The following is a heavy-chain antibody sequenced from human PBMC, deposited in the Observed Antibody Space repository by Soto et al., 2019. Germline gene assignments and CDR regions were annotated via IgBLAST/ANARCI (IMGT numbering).Heavy chain of an antibody. Sequence: PSETLSLTCAVYGGSFSGYYWSWIRQPPGKGLEWIGEINHSGSTNYNPSLKSRVTISVDTSKNQFSLKLSSVTAADTAVYYCARANYFESTGPFDYWGPGTLVTVSS. CDR1: GGSFSGYY. CDR3: ARANYFESTGPFDY. J-gene: IGHJ4*02. D-gene: IGHD2-8*02. CDR2: INHSGST. V-gene: IGHV4-34*01.